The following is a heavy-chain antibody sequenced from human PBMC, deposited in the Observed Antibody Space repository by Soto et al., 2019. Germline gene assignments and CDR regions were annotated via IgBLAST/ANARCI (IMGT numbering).Heavy chain of an antibody. CDR3: ARDGGRLYRGDHYFDY. Sequence: PGGSLRLSCAASGFTFSSYAMSWVRQAPGKGLEWASLITSSNSYIYYGDSVKGRFTISRDNAKKSLYLQMNSLRAEDTAVYYCARDGGRLYRGDHYFDYWGLGTLVTVSS. CDR2: ITSSNSYI. V-gene: IGHV3-21*01. J-gene: IGHJ4*02. D-gene: IGHD3-10*01. CDR1: GFTFSSYA.